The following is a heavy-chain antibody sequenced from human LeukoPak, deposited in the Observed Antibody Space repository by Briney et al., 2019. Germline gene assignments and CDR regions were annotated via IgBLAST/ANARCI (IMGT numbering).Heavy chain of an antibody. V-gene: IGHV3-30*03. J-gene: IGHJ4*02. CDR1: GFTFSSYG. Sequence: GGSLRLSCAASGFTFSSYGMHWVRQAPGKGLEWVAVISHDGSKKYYADSVKGRFTISRDNSKNTLYLQMNSLRAEDTAVYYYARDSQTGDLGYWGQGTLVTVSS. D-gene: IGHD7-27*01. CDR3: ARDSQTGDLGY. CDR2: ISHDGSKK.